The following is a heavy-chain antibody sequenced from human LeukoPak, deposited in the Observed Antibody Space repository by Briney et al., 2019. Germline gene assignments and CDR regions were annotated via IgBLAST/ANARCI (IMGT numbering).Heavy chain of an antibody. D-gene: IGHD6-6*01. CDR1: GGSISGSY. Sequence: PSETLSLTCTVSGGSISGSYWSWIRQPPGKGLEWIGYIYYSGTTNYSPSLKSRVTISVDTSKNQFSLKLSSVTAADTAVYYCARLPTDSSSDHYWGQGTLVTVSS. V-gene: IGHV4-59*08. J-gene: IGHJ4*02. CDR2: IYYSGTT. CDR3: ARLPTDSSSDHY.